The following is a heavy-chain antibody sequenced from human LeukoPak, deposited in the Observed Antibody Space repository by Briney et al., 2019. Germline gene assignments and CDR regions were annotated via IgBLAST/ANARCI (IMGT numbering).Heavy chain of an antibody. Sequence: GESLKISCKGSGYSFTSYWIGWVRQMPGKGLEWMGVIYPGDSDTRYSPSFQGQVTISADKSISTAYLQWSSLKASDTAMYYCARRYYYGSGAKYYFDYWGQGTLVTVSS. CDR2: IYPGDSDT. J-gene: IGHJ4*02. CDR1: GYSFTSYW. D-gene: IGHD3-10*01. V-gene: IGHV5-51*01. CDR3: ARRYYYGSGAKYYFDY.